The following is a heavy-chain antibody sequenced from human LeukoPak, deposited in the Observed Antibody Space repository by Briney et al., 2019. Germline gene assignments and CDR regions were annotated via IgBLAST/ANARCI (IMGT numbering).Heavy chain of an antibody. D-gene: IGHD3-9*01. V-gene: IGHV1-18*01. J-gene: IGHJ4*02. CDR3: ARDQAATNTQVRFCLD. CDR2: ISAYNGNT. CDR1: GYTFTSYG. Sequence: GASVKVSCKASGYTFTSYGISWVRQAPGQGLEWMGWISAYNGNTNYAQKLQGRVTMTTDTSTSTAYVELRGLRSDDTAVYYCARDQAATNTQVRFCLDWGQGTLVTVSS.